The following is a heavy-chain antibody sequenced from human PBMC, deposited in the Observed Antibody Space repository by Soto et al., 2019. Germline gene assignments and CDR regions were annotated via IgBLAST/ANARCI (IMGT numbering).Heavy chain of an antibody. V-gene: IGHV4-34*01. D-gene: IGHD1-26*01. CDR1: GASFSGYS. J-gene: IGHJ4*02. CDR3: ARVGANPSDY. Sequence: PSETLSLTCAVHGASFSGYSWSWIRQPPGKGLEWIGDIEHSGSTNYNSSLRSRVTISLDTSKNHFSLKLNSVTAADTAVYYCARVGANPSDYWGQGTLVTAPQ. CDR2: IEHSGST.